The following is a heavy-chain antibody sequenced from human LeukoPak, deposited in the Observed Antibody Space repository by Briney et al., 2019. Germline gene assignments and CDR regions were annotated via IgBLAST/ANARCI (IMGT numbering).Heavy chain of an antibody. CDR2: ISSTGRT. CDR3: AKGAGPPGSDP. V-gene: IGHV4-61*02. J-gene: IGHJ5*02. D-gene: IGHD6-19*01. Sequence: KSSETLSLTCTVSGASISSDTYFWSWIRQPAGKGLEWIGRISSTGRTDYNPSLTSRVTISIDTSKNQLSMQLNSVTAADTAVYYCAKGAGPPGSDPWGQGTLVTVS. CDR1: GASISSDTYF.